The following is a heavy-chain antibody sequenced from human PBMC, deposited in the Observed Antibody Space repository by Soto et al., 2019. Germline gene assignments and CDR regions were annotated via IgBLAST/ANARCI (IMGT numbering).Heavy chain of an antibody. CDR3: ARDGFPSGTVTTGGYYMDV. J-gene: IGHJ6*03. CDR1: GFTFSSHW. Sequence: GRSMRLPCAASGFTFSSHWMSWVRKAQGKGLEWVANIKQDGSEKYYVDSVKGRFTISRDNAKNSLYLQMNSLRAEDTAVYYCARDGFPSGTVTTGGYYMDVWGKGTTVTVSS. V-gene: IGHV3-7*01. D-gene: IGHD4-4*01. CDR2: IKQDGSEK.